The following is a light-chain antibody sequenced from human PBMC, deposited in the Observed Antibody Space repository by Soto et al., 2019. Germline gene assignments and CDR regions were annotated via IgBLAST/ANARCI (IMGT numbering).Light chain of an antibody. V-gene: IGKV3-20*01. J-gene: IGKJ5*01. CDR3: PQYGSSPRT. CDR1: QSVSSSY. CDR2: GAS. Sequence: IVWAQSPGTLSLSPGERATLSCSASQSVSSSYLAWYQQKPGQAPRLLIYGASSRATGIPDRFSGRGSGTDFTLTISRLEPEDFAVYYCPQYGSSPRTFGQGTRLEIK.